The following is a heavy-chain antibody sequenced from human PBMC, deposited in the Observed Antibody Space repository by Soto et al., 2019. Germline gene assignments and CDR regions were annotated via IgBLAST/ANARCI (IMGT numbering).Heavy chain of an antibody. V-gene: IGHV4-39*01. CDR2: IYYSGST. CDR1: RSSISSSSYY. Sequence: SETLSLTCTVSRSSISSSSYYSGWIRQPPGKGLEWIGSIYYSGSTYYNPSLKSRVTISVDTSKNQFSLKLSSVTAADTAVYYCARHLTGYNSGWPRDRTSGYYYGMDVWGQGTTVTVSS. J-gene: IGHJ6*02. D-gene: IGHD6-19*01. CDR3: ARHLTGYNSGWPRDRTSGYYYGMDV.